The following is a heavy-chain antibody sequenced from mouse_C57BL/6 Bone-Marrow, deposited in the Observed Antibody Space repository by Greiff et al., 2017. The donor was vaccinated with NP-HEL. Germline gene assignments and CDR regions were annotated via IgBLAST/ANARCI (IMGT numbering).Heavy chain of an antibody. CDR2: IFPGSGST. CDR3: ARWGIYYGSRSHWYFDV. J-gene: IGHJ1*03. D-gene: IGHD1-1*01. V-gene: IGHV1-75*01. CDR1: GYTFTDYY. Sequence: VQLQQSGPELVKPGASVKISCKASGYTFTDYYINWVKQRPGQGLEWIGWIFPGSGSTYYNEKFKGKATLTVDKSSSTAYMLLSSLTSEDSAVYFCARWGIYYGSRSHWYFDVWGTGTTVTVSS.